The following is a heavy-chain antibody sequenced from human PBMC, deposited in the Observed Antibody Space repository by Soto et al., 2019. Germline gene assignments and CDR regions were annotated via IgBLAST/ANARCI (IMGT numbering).Heavy chain of an antibody. CDR3: AREKVGTTFFDN. CDR1: GFAISRGYY. Sequence: SETLSPTCSVSGFAISRGYYWSWVRQPPGKGLEWIGSIYPSVSSYHNPSLATRLGLSIDASKNQFTLNLTSVTAADTALYFCAREKVGTTFFDNWGQGIQVTVSS. D-gene: IGHD2-21*02. J-gene: IGHJ4*02. CDR2: IYPSVSS. V-gene: IGHV4-38-2*02.